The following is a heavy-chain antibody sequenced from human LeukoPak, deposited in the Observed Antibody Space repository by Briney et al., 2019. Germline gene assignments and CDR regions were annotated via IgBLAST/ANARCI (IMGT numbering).Heavy chain of an antibody. D-gene: IGHD3-3*01. Sequence: GGSLRLSCAASGFTFSTYWMTWVRQAPGKGLEWVANIKQDGSEKYYEDSMKGRFTISRDNAKSSLYLQMKSLRAEDTAVYYCVRDVAYDFRNPYRYFQHWGQGTLVTVSS. CDR2: IKQDGSEK. CDR1: GFTFSTYW. CDR3: VRDVAYDFRNPYRYFQH. V-gene: IGHV3-7*01. J-gene: IGHJ1*01.